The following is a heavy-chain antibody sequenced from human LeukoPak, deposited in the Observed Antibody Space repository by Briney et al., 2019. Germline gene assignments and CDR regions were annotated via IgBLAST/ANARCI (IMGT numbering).Heavy chain of an antibody. CDR1: GATFSSYA. D-gene: IGHD3-10*01. CDR3: ARGRQWRGVFMYYFDY. V-gene: IGHV1-69*05. J-gene: IGHJ4*02. CDR2: IIPIFGTA. Sequence: SVKVSCKASGATFSSYAISWVRQAPGQGLELMGGIIPIFGTANYAQKFQGRVTITTDESTSTAYMELSSLRSEDTAVYYWARGRQWRGVFMYYFDYWGQGTLVTVSS.